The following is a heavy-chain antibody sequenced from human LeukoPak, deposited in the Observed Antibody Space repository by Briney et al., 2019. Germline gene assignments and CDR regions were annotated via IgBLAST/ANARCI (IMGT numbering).Heavy chain of an antibody. CDR2: IYYSGST. CDR3: ARGRCDYVWGSYRYGGHAFDI. V-gene: IGHV4-31*03. Sequence: PSQTLSLTCTVSGGSISSAGYYWSWIRQHPGKGLEWIGYIYYSGSTYYNPSLKSRVTISVDTSKNQFSLKLSSVTAADTAVYYCARGRCDYVWGSYRYGGHAFDIWGQGQWSPSLQ. CDR1: GGSISSAGYY. D-gene: IGHD3-16*02. J-gene: IGHJ3*02.